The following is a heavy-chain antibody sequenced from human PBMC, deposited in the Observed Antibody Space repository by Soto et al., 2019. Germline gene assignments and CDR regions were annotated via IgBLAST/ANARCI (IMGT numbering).Heavy chain of an antibody. CDR3: AAPPRY. V-gene: IGHV4-59*01. Sequence: QVQLQESGPGLVKPSETLSLTCTVSGGSISSYYWSWIRQPPRKGLEWIGYIYDSGSTNYNPSLKSRVTISVDTSKNQFSLKLTSVTAADTAVYYCAAPPRYWGQGTLVTVSS. D-gene: IGHD6-6*01. CDR1: GGSISSYY. J-gene: IGHJ4*02. CDR2: IYDSGST.